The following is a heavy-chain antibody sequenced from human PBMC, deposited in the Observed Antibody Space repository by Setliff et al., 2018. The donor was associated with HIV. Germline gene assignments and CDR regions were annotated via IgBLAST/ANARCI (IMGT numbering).Heavy chain of an antibody. V-gene: IGHV4-34*01. CDR2: IDHSGST. J-gene: IGHJ3*02. CDR3: ARERTLMTTVTTGDAFDI. D-gene: IGHD4-17*01. Sequence: PSETLSLTCAVYGGSFSGYYWSWIRQPPGKGLEWIGEIDHSGSTNYNPSLKSRVTISVDTSKNQFSLKLSSVTAADTAVYYCARERTLMTTVTTGDAFDIWGQGTMVTVSS. CDR1: GGSFSGYY.